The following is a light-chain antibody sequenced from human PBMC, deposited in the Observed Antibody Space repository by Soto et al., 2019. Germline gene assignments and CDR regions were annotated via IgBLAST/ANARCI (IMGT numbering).Light chain of an antibody. Sequence: EVVLTQSPATLSLSPGERATLSCRASQSIGSNLIWYQQKPGQAPRLLIYGASTRATGVPARFWGSGSGTDFTLTISSLEPEDFAIYYCQQYFEWPPMTFGQGTKVEI. CDR1: QSIGSN. V-gene: IGKV3-11*01. CDR3: QQYFEWPPMT. CDR2: GAS. J-gene: IGKJ1*01.